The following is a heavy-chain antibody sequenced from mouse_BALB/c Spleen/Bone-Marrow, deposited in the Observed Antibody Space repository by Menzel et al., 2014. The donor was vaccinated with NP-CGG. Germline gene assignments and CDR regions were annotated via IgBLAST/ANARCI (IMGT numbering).Heavy chain of an antibody. CDR1: GFDFSRYW. Sequence: EVKLVESGGGLVHPGGSLKLSCAASGFDFSRYWMGWVRQAPGKGLEWIGEINPDSSTTNYTPSLKDKFITSRDNAKNTLYLQMSKVRSEDTALYYCSRLGYYGGFAYWGQGSLVTVSA. V-gene: IGHV4-1*02. CDR3: SRLGYYGGFAY. CDR2: INPDSSTT. D-gene: IGHD2-3*01. J-gene: IGHJ3*01.